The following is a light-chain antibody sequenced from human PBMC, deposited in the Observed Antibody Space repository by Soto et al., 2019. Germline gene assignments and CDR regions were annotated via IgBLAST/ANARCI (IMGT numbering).Light chain of an antibody. Sequence: EIVLTQSRATLSLSPGERATLSCRASQSVSSYLAWYQQKRGQAPRLLIYGASTRATGIPDRFSGSGSGTDFTLTISRLEPEDFAVYYCQQYGSSPLTFGGGTKVDIK. CDR3: QQYGSSPLT. CDR1: QSVSSY. V-gene: IGKV3-20*01. CDR2: GAS. J-gene: IGKJ4*01.